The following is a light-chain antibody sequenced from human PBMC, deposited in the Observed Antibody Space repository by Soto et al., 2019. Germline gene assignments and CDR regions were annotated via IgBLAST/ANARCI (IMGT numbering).Light chain of an antibody. CDR2: SNN. Sequence: QSVLSQPPSASGTPGQRVTISCSGSSSNIGSNTVDWYQQLPGTAPKLLIYSNNQRPSGVPDRFSGSKSGTSASLAISGLQSDDEADYYCAAWDDSLNVVFGGVTVVTVL. V-gene: IGLV1-44*01. CDR3: AAWDDSLNVV. CDR1: SSNIGSNT. J-gene: IGLJ2*01.